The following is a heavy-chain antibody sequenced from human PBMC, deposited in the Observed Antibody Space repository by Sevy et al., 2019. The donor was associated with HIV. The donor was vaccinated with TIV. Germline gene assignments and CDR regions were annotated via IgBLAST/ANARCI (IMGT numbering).Heavy chain of an antibody. CDR1: GGSISSSNW. J-gene: IGHJ6*03. V-gene: IGHV4-4*02. Sequence: SETLSLTCAVSGGSISSSNWWSWVRQPPGKGLEWIGEIYRSGSTNYNPSLKSRVTISVDKSKNQFSLKLSSVTAADTAVYYCAGVAAEPPGGYYYYYMDVWGKGTTVTVSS. D-gene: IGHD3-10*01. CDR3: AGVAAEPPGGYYYYYMDV. CDR2: IYRSGST.